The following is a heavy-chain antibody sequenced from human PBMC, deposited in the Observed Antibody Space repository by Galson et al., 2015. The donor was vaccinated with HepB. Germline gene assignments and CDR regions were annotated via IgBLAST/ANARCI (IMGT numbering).Heavy chain of an antibody. D-gene: IGHD1-26*01. CDR2: ISGSGGST. Sequence: SLRLSCAASGFTFSSYAMSWVRQAPGKGLEWVSAISGSGGSTYYADSVKGRFTISRDNSKNTLYLQMNSLRAEDTAVYYCATSSGGGSYRRGMGYAFDIWGQGTMVTVSS. CDR1: GFTFSSYA. V-gene: IGHV3-23*01. J-gene: IGHJ3*02. CDR3: ATSSGGGSYRRGMGYAFDI.